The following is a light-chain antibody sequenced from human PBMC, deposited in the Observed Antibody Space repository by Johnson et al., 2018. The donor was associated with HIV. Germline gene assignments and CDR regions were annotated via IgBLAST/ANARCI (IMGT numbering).Light chain of an antibody. J-gene: IGLJ1*01. CDR2: DNN. CDR1: SSNIGNNY. V-gene: IGLV1-51*01. Sequence: QAVLTQPPSMSAAPGQKVTISCSGSSSNIGNNYVSWYQQLPGTAPKLLIYDNNKRPSGTPDRFSGSKSGTSATLGITGLQTGDEADYYCGTWDSSLSAYVFGTVTKVTVL. CDR3: GTWDSSLSAYV.